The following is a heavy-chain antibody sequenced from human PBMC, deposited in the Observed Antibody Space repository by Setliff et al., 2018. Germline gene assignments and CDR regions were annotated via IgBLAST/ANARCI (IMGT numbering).Heavy chain of an antibody. V-gene: IGHV1-46*04. CDR1: GYTFTSYF. D-gene: IGHD3-10*01. CDR2: IDPGGAYR. J-gene: IGHJ5*02. CDR3: ARVKGGRGFGELLSNWFDP. Sequence: ASVKVSCKASGYTFTSYFMHWVRQAPGQGLEWMGIIDPGGAYRRYAQTLQGRFTMTTDASTSTVYMELSTLRSEDTAIYYRARVKGGRGFGELLSNWFDPWGQGTLVTVSS.